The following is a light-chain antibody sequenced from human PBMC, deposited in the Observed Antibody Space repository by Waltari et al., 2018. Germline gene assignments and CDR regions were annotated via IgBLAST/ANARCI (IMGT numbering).Light chain of an antibody. CDR2: AAS. J-gene: IGKJ2*01. CDR3: QQYNEWPYT. V-gene: IGKV3-15*01. Sequence: ETVMIQSPATLSVSPGESVTLSCRASQSVGNTVAWYRQTPGQAPRLLIYAASSKGNGVPGRFAGSGSGAEFTLTISSLQSEDFAVYYCQQYNEWPYTFGQGTNLEI. CDR1: QSVGNT.